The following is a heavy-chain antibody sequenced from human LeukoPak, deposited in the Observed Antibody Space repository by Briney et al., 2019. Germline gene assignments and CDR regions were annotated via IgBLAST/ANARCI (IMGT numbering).Heavy chain of an antibody. V-gene: IGHV3-23*01. CDR3: AKGGRWLYCFDY. CDR1: GFTFSGFT. D-gene: IGHD5-12*01. J-gene: IGHJ4*02. CDR2: ISGRDSSP. Sequence: GGSLRLSCTASGFTFSGFTLNWGRQAPGKGLEWVSGISGRDSSPYYADSVKGRFTISRDNSKNTVFLQLNSLRAEDTAVYYCAKGGRWLYCFDYWGQGTLVTVSS.